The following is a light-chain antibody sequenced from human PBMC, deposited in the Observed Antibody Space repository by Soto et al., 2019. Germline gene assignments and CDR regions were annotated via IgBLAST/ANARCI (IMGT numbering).Light chain of an antibody. J-gene: IGLJ2*01. CDR2: SNN. CDR3: AAWDDSLNGPL. Sequence: QSVLTQPPSASGTPGQRVTISCSGSSSNIGSNTVNWYQQLPGTAPKLLIYSNNQRPSGVPDRFSGYKSGTSASLAISGLQSEDEVDYYCAAWDDSLNGPLFGGGTKLTVL. V-gene: IGLV1-44*01. CDR1: SSNIGSNT.